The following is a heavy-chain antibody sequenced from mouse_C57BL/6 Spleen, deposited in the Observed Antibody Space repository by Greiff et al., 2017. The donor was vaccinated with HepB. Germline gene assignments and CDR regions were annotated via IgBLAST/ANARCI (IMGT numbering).Heavy chain of an antibody. CDR3: TTYYDGYYAGFAY. CDR2: IDPEDGDT. V-gene: IGHV14-1*01. J-gene: IGHJ3*01. Sequence: VQLKQSGAELVRPGASVKLSCTASGFNIKDYYMHWVKQRPEQGLEWIGRIDPEDGDTEYAPKFQGKATMTADTSSNTAYLQLSSLTSEDTAVYYCTTYYDGYYAGFAYWGQGTLVTVSA. D-gene: IGHD2-3*01. CDR1: GFNIKDYY.